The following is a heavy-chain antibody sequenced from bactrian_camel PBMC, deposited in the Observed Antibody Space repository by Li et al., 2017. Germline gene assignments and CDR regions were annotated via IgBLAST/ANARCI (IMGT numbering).Heavy chain of an antibody. J-gene: IGHJ2*01. CDR1: EYTCK. V-gene: IGHV3S55*01. CDR3: ATSV. CDR2: IDSDGST. Sequence: VQLVESGGASVRAGGSLKLSCVASEYTCKIGWFRQAPGKEREGVAAIDSDGSTSYADSVKGRFTSSRDNAKNTLYLQMNSLEPEDTAVYYCATSVWGQGTQVTVS.